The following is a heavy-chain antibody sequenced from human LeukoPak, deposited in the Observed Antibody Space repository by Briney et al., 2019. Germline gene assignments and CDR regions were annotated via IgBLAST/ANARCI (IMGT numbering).Heavy chain of an antibody. V-gene: IGHV3-48*04. J-gene: IGHJ4*02. CDR2: ISSSSSTI. CDR3: VSGYSYGYLKY. CDR1: AFTFSSYS. Sequence: GGSLRLSCAASAFTFSSYSMNWVRQAPGKGLEWVSYISSSSSTIYYADSVRGRFTISRDNAKNSLFLQMNSLRAEDTAVYYCVSGYSYGYLKYWGLGTLVTVSS. D-gene: IGHD5-18*01.